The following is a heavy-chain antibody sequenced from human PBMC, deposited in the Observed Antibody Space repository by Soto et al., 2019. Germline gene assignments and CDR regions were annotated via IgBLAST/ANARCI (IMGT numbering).Heavy chain of an antibody. CDR2: INSDGSST. Sequence: EVQLVESGGGLVQPGGSRRLSCEASGFTFSSYWMNWVRQAPGKGLVWVSRINSDGSSTNYADSVKGRFTISRDNAKNTLYLQMNSLRAEDTAVYYCARGGSLNWYFDLWGRGTLVTVSS. V-gene: IGHV3-74*01. J-gene: IGHJ2*01. CDR3: ARGGSLNWYFDL. D-gene: IGHD1-26*01. CDR1: GFTFSSYW.